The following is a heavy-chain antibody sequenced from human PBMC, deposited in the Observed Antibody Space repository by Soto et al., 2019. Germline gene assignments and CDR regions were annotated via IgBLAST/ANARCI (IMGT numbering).Heavy chain of an antibody. CDR1: GGSINTGGYY. CDR2: IYYSGTT. D-gene: IGHD3-3*01. Sequence: SETLSLTCTVSGGSINTGGYYWTWIRQPRGKGLEWIGYIYYSGTTYYNPSLKSRVSLSLDTSKNHFSLRLTSVTAADTAVYYCARGVDFEGFSPYGMDVWGQGTTVTVSS. J-gene: IGHJ6*02. CDR3: ARGVDFEGFSPYGMDV. V-gene: IGHV4-30-4*01.